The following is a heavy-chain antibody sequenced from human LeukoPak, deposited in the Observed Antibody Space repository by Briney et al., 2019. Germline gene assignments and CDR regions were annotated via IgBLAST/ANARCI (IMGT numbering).Heavy chain of an antibody. D-gene: IGHD3-9*01. CDR1: GYTFTSYD. CDR3: ARRRGATPTRYFDWFLRTTPLDY. CDR2: MNPNSGNT. J-gene: IGHJ4*02. Sequence: GASVKVSCKASGYTFTSYDINWVRQATGQGLEWMGWMNPNSGNTGYAQKFQGRVTMTRNTSISTAYMELSSLRSEDTAVYYCARRRGATPTRYFDWFLRTTPLDYWGQGTLVTVSS. V-gene: IGHV1-8*01.